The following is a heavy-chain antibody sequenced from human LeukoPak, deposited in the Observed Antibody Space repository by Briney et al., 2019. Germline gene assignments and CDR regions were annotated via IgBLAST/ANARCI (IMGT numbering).Heavy chain of an antibody. J-gene: IGHJ4*02. CDR3: AKVLSSSWGYFGF. Sequence: GGSLRLSCAASGFTFSSYWMSWVRQAPGKGLEWVAFIRNDGGDKYYADSVKGRFTISRDNSKNTLYLQMNSLRAEDTAVYYCAKVLSSSWGYFGFWDQGTLVTVSS. V-gene: IGHV3-30*02. CDR1: GFTFSSYW. CDR2: IRNDGGDK. D-gene: IGHD6-13*01.